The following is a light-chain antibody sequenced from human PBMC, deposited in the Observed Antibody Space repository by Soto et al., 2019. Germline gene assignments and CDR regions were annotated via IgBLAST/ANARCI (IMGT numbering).Light chain of an antibody. J-gene: IGKJ4*01. CDR2: GAS. CDR1: QTVTNTY. V-gene: IGKV3-20*01. Sequence: EIVLTQSPGTLSLSPGERATLSCRASQTVTNTYLAWYQQKRGQAPNFLIYGASNRATGIPDRFSGSGSGTDFTLTISRLEPEDFAVYYCQQYGNLPPTFGGGTKVEI. CDR3: QQYGNLPPT.